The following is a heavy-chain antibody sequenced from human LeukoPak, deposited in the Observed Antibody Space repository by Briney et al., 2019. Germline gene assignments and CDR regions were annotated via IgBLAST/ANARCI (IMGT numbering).Heavy chain of an antibody. D-gene: IGHD2-15*01. J-gene: IGHJ6*03. V-gene: IGHV3-48*01. CDR2: ISSSSSLI. CDR3: TTFPCSGGSCYSRSYYYYYYMDV. CDR1: GFTFVSYN. Sequence: GGSLRLSCAASGFTFVSYNMNWVRQAPGKGLEWVSYISSSSSLIYYAGSVKGRFTVSRDSAKRSLYLQMNSLKTEDTAVYYCTTFPCSGGSCYSRSYYYYYYMDVWGKGTTVTVSS.